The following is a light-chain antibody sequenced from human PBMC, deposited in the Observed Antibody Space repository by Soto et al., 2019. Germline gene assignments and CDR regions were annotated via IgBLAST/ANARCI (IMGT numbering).Light chain of an antibody. Sequence: EKVMTQSPATLSLSPGERATLSCRASQSVSSYLAWYQQKPAQAPRLLIYDASTRSTGVPARFSGSGSGTEFTLTISSLQSEDLAVYYCQQYDVWPETFGQGTKVEIK. CDR3: QQYDVWPET. CDR2: DAS. J-gene: IGKJ1*01. CDR1: QSVSSY. V-gene: IGKV3-15*01.